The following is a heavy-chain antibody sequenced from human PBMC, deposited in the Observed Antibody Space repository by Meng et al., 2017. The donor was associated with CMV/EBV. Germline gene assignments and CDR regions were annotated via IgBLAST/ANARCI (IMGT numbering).Heavy chain of an antibody. CDR2: ISSSSSYI. CDR1: GFTFSSYS. CDR3: ARDRGSSWYPINYYYYGMDV. D-gene: IGHD6-13*01. J-gene: IGHJ6*02. Sequence: GGSLRLSCAASGFTFSSYSMNWVRQAPGKGLEWVSSISSSSSYIYYADSVKGRFTISRDNAKNSLYLQMNSLRAEDTAVYYCARDRGSSWYPINYYYYGMDVWGQGTTVTVSS. V-gene: IGHV3-21*01.